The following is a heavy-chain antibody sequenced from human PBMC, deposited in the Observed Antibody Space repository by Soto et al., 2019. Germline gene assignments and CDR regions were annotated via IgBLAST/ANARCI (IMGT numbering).Heavy chain of an antibody. Sequence: QVQLVQSGAEVRQPGASVKVSCTTSGYTFTDLDINWVRQATGQGLEWMGWMHPTSGDTGYAQNFQVRVTMTRDISISTAYMELNILRYEDTAFYYCARGVTAGVDHWGPGTLVTVSS. CDR3: ARGVTAGVDH. CDR2: MHPTSGDT. CDR1: GYTFTDLD. J-gene: IGHJ4*02. V-gene: IGHV1-8*01. D-gene: IGHD2-21*02.